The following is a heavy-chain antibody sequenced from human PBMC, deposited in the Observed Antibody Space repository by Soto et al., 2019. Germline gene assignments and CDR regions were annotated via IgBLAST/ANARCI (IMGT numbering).Heavy chain of an antibody. Sequence: GGSLRLSCPASGFTFNNNAMAWVRQAPGKGLEWVSSISGSGSATSYADSVKGRFTISRDNSKNTLYLQMNTLRAEDTALYYCAKCVKYCTCSMFESWGQGTLVTVSS. CDR2: ISGSGSAT. D-gene: IGHD2-8*01. CDR1: GFTFNNNA. V-gene: IGHV3-23*01. J-gene: IGHJ5*01. CDR3: AKCVKYCTCSMFES.